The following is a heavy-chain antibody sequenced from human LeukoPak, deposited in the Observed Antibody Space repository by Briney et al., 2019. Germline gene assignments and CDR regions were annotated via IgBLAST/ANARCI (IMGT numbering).Heavy chain of an antibody. J-gene: IGHJ4*02. V-gene: IGHV1-18*01. Sequence: ASVKVSCEASGYTFTSYGISWVRQAPGQGLEWMGWISAYNGNTNYAQKLQGRVTMTTDTSTSTAYMELRSLRSDDTAVYYCARGTPEGWRTVTPDYWGQGTLVTVSS. CDR2: ISAYNGNT. D-gene: IGHD4-17*01. CDR3: ARGTPEGWRTVTPDY. CDR1: GYTFTSYG.